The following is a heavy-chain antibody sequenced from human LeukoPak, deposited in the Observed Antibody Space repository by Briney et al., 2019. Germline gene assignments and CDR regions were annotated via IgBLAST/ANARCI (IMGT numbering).Heavy chain of an antibody. CDR2: ISWNSGSI. CDR3: AKGGWFGELKLPNQLPDY. J-gene: IGHJ4*02. V-gene: IGHV3-9*01. CDR1: GFTFSSYW. Sequence: GGSLRLSCAASGFTFSSYWMSWVRQAPGKGLEWVSGISWNSGSIGYADSVKGRFTISRDNAKNSLYLQMNSLRAEDTALYYCAKGGWFGELKLPNQLPDYWGQGTLVTVSS. D-gene: IGHD3-10*01.